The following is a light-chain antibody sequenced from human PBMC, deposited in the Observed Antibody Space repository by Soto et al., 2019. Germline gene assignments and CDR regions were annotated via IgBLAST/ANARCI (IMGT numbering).Light chain of an antibody. J-gene: IGKJ1*01. CDR1: QSVGSNY. V-gene: IGKV3-20*01. CDR2: GAS. Sequence: ETVLTQSPGTLSLSPGERATLSCRASQSVGSNYLAWYQQKPGQAPRLLIYGASSRATGIPDRFSGSGSGTDFILTISRLEPEDFAVYYCQQYGSSPRTFGQGTKVEIK. CDR3: QQYGSSPRT.